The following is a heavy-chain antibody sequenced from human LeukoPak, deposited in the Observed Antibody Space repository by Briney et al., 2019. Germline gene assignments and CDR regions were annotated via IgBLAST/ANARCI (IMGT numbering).Heavy chain of an antibody. J-gene: IGHJ4*02. Sequence: GPSVKVSCKASGYTFTGYYMHWVRQAPGQWLGWMGWIHPNSGGTNYAQKFQGRVTMTRDTSISTAYMELSRLRSDDTAVYYCASGRFGELTAADYWGQGTLVTVSS. CDR2: IHPNSGGT. CDR1: GYTFTGYY. V-gene: IGHV1-2*02. CDR3: ASGRFGELTAADY. D-gene: IGHD3-10*01.